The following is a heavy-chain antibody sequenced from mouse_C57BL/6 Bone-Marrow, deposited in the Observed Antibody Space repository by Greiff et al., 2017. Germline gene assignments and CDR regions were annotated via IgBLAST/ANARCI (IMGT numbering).Heavy chain of an antibody. J-gene: IGHJ2*01. D-gene: IGHD1-1*01. V-gene: IGHV1-22*01. CDR2: INPNNGGT. Sequence: VQLKESGPELVKPGASVKMSCKASGYTFTDYNMHWVKQSHGKSLEWIGYINPNNGGTSYNQKFKGKATLTVNKSSSTAYMELRSLTSEDSAVYYCAITTVVATLDFDYWGQGTTLTVSS. CDR3: AITTVVATLDFDY. CDR1: GYTFTDYN.